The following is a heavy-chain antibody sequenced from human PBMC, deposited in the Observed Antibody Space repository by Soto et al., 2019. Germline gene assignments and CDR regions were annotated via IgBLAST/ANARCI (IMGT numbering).Heavy chain of an antibody. CDR1: GFRFSDYY. Sequence: QVQLVESGGGLVKPGGSLRLSCAAAGFRFSDYYMTWFRQAPGEALEWFSYISSGASTIFYTHSVNARFTISRDNAKNSLYLQMNSLRAEDTAVYYCATSSGELADSFPYCFDYWGQGTLVTVSS. D-gene: IGHD6-25*01. V-gene: IGHV3-11*01. CDR3: ATSSGELADSFPYCFDY. J-gene: IGHJ4*02. CDR2: ISSGASTI.